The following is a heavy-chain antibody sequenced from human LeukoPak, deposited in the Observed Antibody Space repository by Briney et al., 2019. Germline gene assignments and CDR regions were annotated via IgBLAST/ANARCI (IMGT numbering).Heavy chain of an antibody. J-gene: IGHJ4*02. CDR3: ARTPAYSGSWPFDY. V-gene: IGHV4-61*01. CDR1: GYSISSGYY. Sequence: SETLSLTCTVSGYSISSGYYWSWIRQPPGKGLEWIGYIYYSGSTNYNPSLKSRVTISVDTSKNQFSLKLSSVTAADTAVYYCARTPAYSGSWPFDYWGQGTLVTVSS. D-gene: IGHD1-26*01. CDR2: IYYSGST.